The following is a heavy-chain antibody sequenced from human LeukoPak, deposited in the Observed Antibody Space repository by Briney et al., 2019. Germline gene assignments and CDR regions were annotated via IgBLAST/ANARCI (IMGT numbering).Heavy chain of an antibody. V-gene: IGHV3-7*01. D-gene: IGHD3-10*01. CDR2: IKQDGSEK. CDR1: GFTFSSYA. J-gene: IGHJ5*02. Sequence: SGGSLRLSCAASGFTFSSYAMSWVRQAPGKGLEWVANIKQDGSEKYYVDSVKGRFTISRDNAKNSLYLQMNSLRAEDTAVYYCARDNGYYGSGFNWFDPWGQGTLVTVSS. CDR3: ARDNGYYGSGFNWFDP.